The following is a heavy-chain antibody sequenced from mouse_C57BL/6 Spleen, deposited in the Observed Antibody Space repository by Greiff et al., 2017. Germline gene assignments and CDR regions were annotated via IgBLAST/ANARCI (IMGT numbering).Heavy chain of an antibody. CDR1: GYAFSSYW. V-gene: IGHV1-80*01. CDR2: IYPGDGDT. D-gene: IGHD1-1*01. Sequence: VKVVESGAELVKPGASVKISCKASGYAFSSYWMNWVKQRPGKGLEWIGQIYPGDGDTNYNGKFKGKATLTADKSSSTAYMQLSSLTSEDSAVYFCAREGGSSRMDYWGQGTSVTVSS. CDR3: AREGGSSRMDY. J-gene: IGHJ4*01.